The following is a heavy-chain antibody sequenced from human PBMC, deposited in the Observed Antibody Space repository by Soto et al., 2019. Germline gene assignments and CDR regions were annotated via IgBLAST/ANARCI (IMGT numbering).Heavy chain of an antibody. Sequence: ASVKASCKASGYTFTGYYMHWVRQAPGQGLEWMGWINPNSGGTNYAQKFQGRVTMTRDTSISTAYMELSRLRSDDTAVYYCARDREDTAMVLFDYWGQGTRIPVSS. D-gene: IGHD5-18*01. CDR2: INPNSGGT. CDR3: ARDREDTAMVLFDY. J-gene: IGHJ4*02. CDR1: GYTFTGYY. V-gene: IGHV1-2*02.